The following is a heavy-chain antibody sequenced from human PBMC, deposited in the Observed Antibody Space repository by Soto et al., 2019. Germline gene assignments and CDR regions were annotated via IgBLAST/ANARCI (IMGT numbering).Heavy chain of an antibody. CDR1: TFIFSNAY. D-gene: IGHD1-26*01. J-gene: IGHJ4*02. CDR3: ATTYTGSYSFYFDS. CDR2: VRSKADGGTT. V-gene: IGHV3-15*07. Sequence: EVPLMESGGGLVQPGGSLRLSCAASTFIFSNAYINWVRQVPGKGPEWVGRVRSKADGGTTDYAAPVIGRFTISRDNSKNTLYLQMDSLKTQDTAVYYCATTYTGSYSFYFDSWGQGTLVTVSS.